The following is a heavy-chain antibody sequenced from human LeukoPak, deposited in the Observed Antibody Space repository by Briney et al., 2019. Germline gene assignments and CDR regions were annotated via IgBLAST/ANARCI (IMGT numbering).Heavy chain of an antibody. J-gene: IGHJ4*02. CDR1: GGSISTSSYY. V-gene: IGHV4-39*07. CDR2: IFYSGST. CDR3: ARVNNYYDSSGYSEA. Sequence: SETLSLTCTVSGGSISTSSYYWGWVRQPPGKGLEWIGNIFYSGSTNYNPSLKSRVTISVDTSKNQFSLKLSSVTAADTAVYYCARVNNYYDSSGYSEAWGQGTLVTVSS. D-gene: IGHD3-22*01.